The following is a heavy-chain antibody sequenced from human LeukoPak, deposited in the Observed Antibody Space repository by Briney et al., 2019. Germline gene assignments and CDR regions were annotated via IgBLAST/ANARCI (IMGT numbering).Heavy chain of an antibody. CDR2: FDPEDGET. V-gene: IGHV1-24*01. CDR3: ATGLSGHDAFDI. CDR1: GYTLTELS. J-gene: IGHJ3*02. Sequence: ASVKVSCKVSGYTLTELSMHWVRQAPGKGLEWMGGFDPEDGETIYAQKFQGRVTMTEDTSTDTAYMELSSLRSEDTAVCYCATGLSGHDAFDIWGQGTMVTVSS. D-gene: IGHD3-3*01.